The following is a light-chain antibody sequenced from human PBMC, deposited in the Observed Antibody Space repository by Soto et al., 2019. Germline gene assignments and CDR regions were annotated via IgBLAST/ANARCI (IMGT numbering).Light chain of an antibody. CDR3: QQYYSIPFT. CDR1: QSVLYNSNNKNH. J-gene: IGKJ2*01. V-gene: IGKV4-1*01. Sequence: DFVMTQAPDSLAVSLGERATINCKSSQSVLYNSNNKNHLGWFQQKPGHPPKLLIYGASFRPSGVPDRFSGSGSVTDFTLTISILQAEDVAVYCCQQYYSIPFTFGQRTKLEI. CDR2: GAS.